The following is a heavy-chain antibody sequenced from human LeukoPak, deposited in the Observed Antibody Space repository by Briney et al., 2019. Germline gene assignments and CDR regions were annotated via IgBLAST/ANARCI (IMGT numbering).Heavy chain of an antibody. CDR1: GYTFTGYY. CDR3: ARADIVVVPAALPED. V-gene: IGHV1-2*02. Sequence: ASVKVSCKASGYTFTGYYMHWVRQAPGQGLEWMGWINPNSGGTNYARKFQGRVTMTRDTSISTAYVELSRLRSDDTAVYYCARADIVVVPAALPEDWGQGTLVTVSS. D-gene: IGHD2-2*01. J-gene: IGHJ4*02. CDR2: INPNSGGT.